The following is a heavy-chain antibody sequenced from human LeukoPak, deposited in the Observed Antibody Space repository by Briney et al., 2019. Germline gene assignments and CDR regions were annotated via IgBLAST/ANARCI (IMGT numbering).Heavy chain of an antibody. CDR3: ARGLGGGAFDI. J-gene: IGHJ3*02. Sequence: ASVKVSCKASGYTFTRYDINWARQATGQGLEWMGWMKPNSGNTGHAQKFKGRVTMTRNNSISTAYMELSSLRSEYTAVYYCARGLGGGAFDIWGQGTMVTVSS. D-gene: IGHD3-16*01. V-gene: IGHV1-8*01. CDR2: MKPNSGNT. CDR1: GYTFTRYD.